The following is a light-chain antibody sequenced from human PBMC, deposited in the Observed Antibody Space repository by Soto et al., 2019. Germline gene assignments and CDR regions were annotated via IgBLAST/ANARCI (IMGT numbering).Light chain of an antibody. J-gene: IGKJ1*01. Sequence: EIVLTQSPGTLSLSPGERATLSCRTSQSVSSSNLAWYQQKPGQAPRLLIYGASTRATGIPDRFSGSGSGTDFTLTISRLEVEDFAVYYCQQYGTTFWTFGQGTKVEIK. V-gene: IGKV3-20*01. CDR3: QQYGTTFWT. CDR2: GAS. CDR1: QSVSSSN.